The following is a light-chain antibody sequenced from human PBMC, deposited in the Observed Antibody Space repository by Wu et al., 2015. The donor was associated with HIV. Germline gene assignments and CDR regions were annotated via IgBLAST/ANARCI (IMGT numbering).Light chain of an antibody. CDR1: QSVSNW. Sequence: DIQMTQSPSTLSASVGDTVTITCRASQSVSNWLAWYQQRPGKAPKLLIYKTSSLESGVPSRFSGSGFGTEFTLTISSLQPEDFATFYCQQYNTYPYTFGQGTKLEIK. CDR3: QQYNTYPYT. J-gene: IGKJ2*01. V-gene: IGKV1-5*03. CDR2: KTS.